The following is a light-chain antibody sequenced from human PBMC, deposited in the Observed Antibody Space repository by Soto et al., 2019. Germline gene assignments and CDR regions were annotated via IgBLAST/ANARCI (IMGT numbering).Light chain of an antibody. J-gene: IGKJ5*01. CDR3: QQYNNWLIT. CDR1: QSVSSN. Sequence: ESVLTQSPATLSLSPGERATLSCRASQSVSSNLAWYQHKPGQAPRLLIYGAFTRATGIPARFSGSGSGTEFTLTISSLQSEDFAVYYCQQYNNWLITFGQGTRLEIK. CDR2: GAF. V-gene: IGKV3-15*01.